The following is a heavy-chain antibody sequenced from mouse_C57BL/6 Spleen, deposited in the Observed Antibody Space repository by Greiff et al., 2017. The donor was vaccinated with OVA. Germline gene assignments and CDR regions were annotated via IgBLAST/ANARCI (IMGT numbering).Heavy chain of an antibody. CDR2: SRNKANDYTT. CDR3: ARDAAYYYGSSYGAMDY. CDR1: GFTFSDFY. J-gene: IGHJ4*01. Sequence: EVQRVESGGGLVQSGRSLRLSCATSGFTFSDFYMEWVRQAPGKGLEWIAASRNKANDYTTEYSASVKGRFIVSRDTSQSILYLQMNALRAEDTAIYYCARDAAYYYGSSYGAMDYWGQGTSVTVSS. V-gene: IGHV7-1*01. D-gene: IGHD1-1*01.